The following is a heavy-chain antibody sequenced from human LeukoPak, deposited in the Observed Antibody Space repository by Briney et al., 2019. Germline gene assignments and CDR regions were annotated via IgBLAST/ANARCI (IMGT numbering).Heavy chain of an antibody. CDR2: ISYDGSNK. Sequence: GRSLRLSCAASGFTFSSYAMHWVRQAPGKGLEWVAVISYDGSNKYYADSVKGRFTISRDNSKNTLYLQMNSLRAEDTAAYYCARGPWTMIVVVLYYFDYWGQGTLVTVSS. CDR1: GFTFSSYA. D-gene: IGHD3-22*01. V-gene: IGHV3-30-3*01. CDR3: ARGPWTMIVVVLYYFDY. J-gene: IGHJ4*02.